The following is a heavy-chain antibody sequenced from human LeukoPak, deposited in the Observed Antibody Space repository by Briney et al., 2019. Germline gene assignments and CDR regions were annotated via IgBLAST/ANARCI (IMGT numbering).Heavy chain of an antibody. CDR1: GYTFTSYD. J-gene: IGHJ6*02. V-gene: IGHV1-8*01. D-gene: IGHD3-9*01. CDR2: MNPNSGNT. Sequence: ASVKVSCKASGYTFTSYDINWVRQATGQGLEWMGWMNPNSGNTGYAQKFQGRVTMTRKTSISTAYMELSSLRSEDTAVYYCARGPSYYDILTGYLYYYYYGMDVWGQGTTVTVSS. CDR3: ARGPSYYDILTGYLYYYYYGMDV.